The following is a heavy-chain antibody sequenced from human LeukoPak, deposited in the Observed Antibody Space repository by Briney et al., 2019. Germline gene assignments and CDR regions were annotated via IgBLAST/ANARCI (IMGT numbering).Heavy chain of an antibody. V-gene: IGHV1-18*01. D-gene: IGHD3-22*01. CDR3: ARGRSGYYDDY. Sequence: EASVKVSCKASGYTFTSYGISWVRQAPGQGLEWMGRISAYNGNTNYAQKLQGRVTMTTDTFTSTAYMELRSLRSDDTAMYYCARGRSGYYDDYWGQGTLVTVSS. CDR2: ISAYNGNT. CDR1: GYTFTSYG. J-gene: IGHJ4*02.